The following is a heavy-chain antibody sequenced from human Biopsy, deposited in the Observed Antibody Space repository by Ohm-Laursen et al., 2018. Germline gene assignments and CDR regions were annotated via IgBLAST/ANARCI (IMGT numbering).Heavy chain of an antibody. D-gene: IGHD2-21*02. J-gene: IGHJ4*02. CDR1: GYAFHTYY. V-gene: IGHV1-46*02. CDR2: INPSGRYT. Sequence: ASVKVSCKASGYAFHTYYMHWVRQAPGQGLEWLGYINPSGRYTRNAQSFQGRVTMTRDTSTSTVYMELSGLTSDDTAVYYCARPRGTATAIADGLDYWGQGTLVTVSS. CDR3: ARPRGTATAIADGLDY.